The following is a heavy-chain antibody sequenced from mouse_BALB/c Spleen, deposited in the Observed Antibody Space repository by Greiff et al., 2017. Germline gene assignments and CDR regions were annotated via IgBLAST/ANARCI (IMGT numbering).Heavy chain of an antibody. V-gene: IGHV5-12-2*01. CDR1: GFTFSSYT. CDR3: ARGELAY. CDR2: ISNGGGST. J-gene: IGHJ3*01. Sequence: EVQLVESGGGLVQPGGSLKLSCAASGFTFSSYTMSWVRQTPEKRLEWVAYISNGGGSTYYPDTVKGRFTISRDNAKNTLYLQMSSLKSEDTAMYYCARGELAYWGQGTLVTVSA.